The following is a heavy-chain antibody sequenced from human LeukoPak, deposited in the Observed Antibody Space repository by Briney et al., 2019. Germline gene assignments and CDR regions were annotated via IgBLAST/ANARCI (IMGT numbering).Heavy chain of an antibody. Sequence: GASVKVSCKASGYTFTGYYIHWVRQAPGQGLEWMGWINPHSGGTNYAQKFQGGVTMTRDTSITTAYMELSSLRSDDTAVYYCARDYYDSSGYNYWGQGTLVTVSS. CDR2: INPHSGGT. D-gene: IGHD3-22*01. CDR3: ARDYYDSSGYNY. J-gene: IGHJ4*02. CDR1: GYTFTGYY. V-gene: IGHV1-2*02.